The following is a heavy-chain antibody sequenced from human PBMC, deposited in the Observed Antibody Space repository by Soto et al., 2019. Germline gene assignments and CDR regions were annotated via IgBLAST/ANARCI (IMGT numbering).Heavy chain of an antibody. CDR3: ARDQPGYSYGYGLGY. CDR2: ISSSSSYI. Sequence: EVQLVESGGGLLKPGGSQRLSCAASGFTFSIYSMNWVRQAPGKGLERVSSISSSSSYIYYADSVKGRFTISRDNAKNSLYQQMNSLRAEDTAVYYCARDQPGYSYGYGLGYWGQGTLVTVSS. V-gene: IGHV3-21*01. D-gene: IGHD5-18*01. J-gene: IGHJ4*02. CDR1: GFTFSIYS.